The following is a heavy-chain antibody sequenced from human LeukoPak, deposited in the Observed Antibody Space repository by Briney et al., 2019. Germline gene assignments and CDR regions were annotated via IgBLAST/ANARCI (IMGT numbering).Heavy chain of an antibody. Sequence: SQTLSLTCAISGDSVSSNSVAWNWIRQSPSRGLEWLGRTYHRSKWHNEYALSVKSRITINQDTAKNQFSLQLNSVTPEDTAVYYCTREQNRLFEYWGQGTLVTVSS. D-gene: IGHD1/OR15-1a*01. V-gene: IGHV6-1*01. CDR2: TYHRSKWHN. CDR1: GDSVSSNSVA. CDR3: TREQNRLFEY. J-gene: IGHJ4*02.